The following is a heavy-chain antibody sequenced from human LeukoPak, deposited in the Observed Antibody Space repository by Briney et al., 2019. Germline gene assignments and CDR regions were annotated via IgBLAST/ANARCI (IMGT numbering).Heavy chain of an antibody. CDR3: ARDYYGSGSSRYFDY. CDR2: IYYSGST. V-gene: IGHV4-30-4*01. CDR1: GGSISSGDYY. Sequence: PSETLSLTCTVSGGSISSGDYYWRWIRQPPGKGLEWIGYIYYSGSTYYNPSLKSRVTISVGTSKNQFSLKLSSVTAADTAVYYCARDYYGSGSSRYFDYWGQGTLVTVSS. D-gene: IGHD3-10*01. J-gene: IGHJ4*02.